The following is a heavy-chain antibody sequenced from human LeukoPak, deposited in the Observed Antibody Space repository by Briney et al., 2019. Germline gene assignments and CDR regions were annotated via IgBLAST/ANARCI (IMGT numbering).Heavy chain of an antibody. CDR2: INHSGST. Sequence: SETLSLTCAVYGGSFSGYYWSWIRQPPGKGLEWIGEINHSGSTNYNPSLKSRVTISVDTSKNQFPLKLSSVTAADTAVYYCARAIPAIVVVVAAIDSFDPWGQGTLVTVSS. J-gene: IGHJ5*02. V-gene: IGHV4-34*01. D-gene: IGHD2-15*01. CDR3: ARAIPAIVVVVAAIDSFDP. CDR1: GGSFSGYY.